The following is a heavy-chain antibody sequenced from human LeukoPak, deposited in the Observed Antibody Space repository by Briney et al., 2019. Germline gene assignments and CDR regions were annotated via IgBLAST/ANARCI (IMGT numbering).Heavy chain of an antibody. CDR3: ARDYYYDSSGYYHPSFDY. J-gene: IGHJ4*02. CDR2: IKQDGSEK. D-gene: IGHD3-22*01. CDR1: GFTFSSYW. Sequence: PGGSLRLSCAASGFTFSSYWMSWVRQAPGKGLEWVANIKQDGSEKYYVDSVKGRFTISRDNAKNSLYLQMNSLRAEDTAVYYCARDYYYDSSGYYHPSFDYWGQGTLVTVSS. V-gene: IGHV3-7*01.